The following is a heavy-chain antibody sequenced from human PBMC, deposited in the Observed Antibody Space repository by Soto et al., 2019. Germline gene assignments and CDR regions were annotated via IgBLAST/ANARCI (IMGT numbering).Heavy chain of an antibody. CDR1: GYTFTSYG. D-gene: IGHD6-6*01. J-gene: IGHJ6*02. CDR2: ISAYNGNT. Sequence: QVQLVQSGAEVKKPGASVKVSCEASGYTFTSYGISWVRQAPGQGLEWMGWISAYNGNTNYAQKLQGRVTMTTDTSTSTAYMELRSLRSDDTAVYYCARPSIAARLYYYYGMDVWGQGTTVTVSS. V-gene: IGHV1-18*01. CDR3: ARPSIAARLYYYYGMDV.